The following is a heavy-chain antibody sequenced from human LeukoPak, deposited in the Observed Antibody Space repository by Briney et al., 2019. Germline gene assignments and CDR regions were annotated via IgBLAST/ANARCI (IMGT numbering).Heavy chain of an antibody. D-gene: IGHD6-13*01. V-gene: IGHV3-30*02. Sequence: GGSLRLSCAASGFTFSSYGMHWVRQAPGKGLEWVAFIRYDGSNKYYADSVKGRFTISRDNSKNTLYLQMNSLRAEDTAVYYCARGGGYSSSWYFARYYYYYMDVWGKGTTVTVSS. CDR2: IRYDGSNK. CDR3: ARGGGYSSSWYFARYYYYYMDV. J-gene: IGHJ6*03. CDR1: GFTFSSYG.